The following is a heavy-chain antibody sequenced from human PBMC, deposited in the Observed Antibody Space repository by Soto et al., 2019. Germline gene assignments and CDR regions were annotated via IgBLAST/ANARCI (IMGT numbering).Heavy chain of an antibody. CDR1: GFTFGGSY. CDR2: ISPGSRYP. CDR3: VRGGGGGLFDP. Sequence: PGGSLRLSCAGSGFTFGGSYMSWIRQAPGKGLEWLSYISPGSRYPAYADSVKGRFTISRDNAKRSLYLQMMSLTAEDTAIYYCVRGGGGGLFDPWGQGTMVTV. D-gene: IGHD2-15*01. V-gene: IGHV3-11*06. J-gene: IGHJ5*02.